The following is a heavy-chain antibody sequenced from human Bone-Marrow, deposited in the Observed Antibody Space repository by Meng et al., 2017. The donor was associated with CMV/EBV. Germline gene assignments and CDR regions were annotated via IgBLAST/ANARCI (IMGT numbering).Heavy chain of an antibody. J-gene: IGHJ1*01. V-gene: IGHV3-21*01. CDR1: GFTFSSYS. CDR3: ARPYYYDSSGYYGRSEYFQH. Sequence: EVQLVESGGGLVKPGGSLRLSCAASGFTFSSYSMNWVRQAPGKGLEWVSSISSRSSYIYYADSVKGRFTISRDNAKNSLYLQMNSLRAEDTAVYYCARPYYYDSSGYYGRSEYFQHWGQGTLVTVSS. CDR2: ISSRSSYI. D-gene: IGHD3-22*01.